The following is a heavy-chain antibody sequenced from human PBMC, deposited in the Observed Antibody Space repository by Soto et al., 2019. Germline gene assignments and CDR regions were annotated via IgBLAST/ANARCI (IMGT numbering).Heavy chain of an antibody. CDR3: ARELTIGSLDY. CDR2: IWYDGSNK. D-gene: IGHD1-26*01. Sequence: QVQLVESGGGVVQPGRSLRLSCAASGVTFSDYGMHWVRQAPGTGLEWVAVIWYDGSNKYYADSVTGRFTISSDNSKNPLFRQMTSLRAEDTAVYHCARELTIGSLDYWGQGSLGTVSP. CDR1: GVTFSDYG. V-gene: IGHV3-33*01. J-gene: IGHJ4*02.